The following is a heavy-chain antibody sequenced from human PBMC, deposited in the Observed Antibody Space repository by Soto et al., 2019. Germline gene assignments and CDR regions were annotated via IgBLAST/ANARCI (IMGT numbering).Heavy chain of an antibody. J-gene: IGHJ4*02. CDR2: IKSKTDGGTT. CDR1: GFTFSNAW. D-gene: IGHD3-9*01. CDR3: TGRYFDWLPSPDY. Sequence: GGSLRLSCAASGFTFSNAWMSWVRQAPGKGLEWVGRIKSKTDGGTTDYAAPVKGRFTISRDDSKNTPYLQMNSLKTEDTAVYYCTGRYFDWLPSPDYWGQGTLVTVSS. V-gene: IGHV3-15*01.